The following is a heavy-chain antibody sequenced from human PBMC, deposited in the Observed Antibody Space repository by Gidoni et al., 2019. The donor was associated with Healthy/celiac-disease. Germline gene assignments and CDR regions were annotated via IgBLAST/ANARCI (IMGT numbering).Heavy chain of an antibody. CDR1: GGTFSSSA. D-gene: IGHD2-2*01. J-gene: IGHJ4*02. CDR3: AREPHQYCSSTSCYHSSRD. V-gene: IGHV1-69*09. CDR2: IIPILGIA. Sequence: QVQLVQSGAEVKKPGSSVKVSCKASGGTFSSSAISWVRQAPGQGLEWMGRIIPILGIANYAQKFQGRVTITADKSTSTAYMELSSLRSEDTAVYYCAREPHQYCSSTSCYHSSRDWGQGTLVTVSS.